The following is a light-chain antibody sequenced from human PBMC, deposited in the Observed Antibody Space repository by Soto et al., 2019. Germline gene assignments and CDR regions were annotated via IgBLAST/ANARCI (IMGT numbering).Light chain of an antibody. CDR1: QSVSSSY. CDR3: QQYGSSPWA. CDR2: GAS. Sequence: IVLTQSPGTLSLSPGERATLSCRASQSVSSSYLAWYQQKPGQAPRLLIYGASSRATGIPDRFSGSGSGTYFTLTSSRLEPEDFAVYYCQQYGSSPWAFGQGTNVEIK. V-gene: IGKV3-20*01. J-gene: IGKJ1*01.